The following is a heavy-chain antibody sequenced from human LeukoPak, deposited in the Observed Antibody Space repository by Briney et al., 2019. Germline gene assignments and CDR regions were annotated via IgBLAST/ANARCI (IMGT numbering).Heavy chain of an antibody. CDR1: GFMFDDYG. Sequence: PGGSLRLSCAASGFMFDDYGMSWVPQAPGKGLEWVSGINWNGGRTGYADSVKGRFTISRDNAKNSLYLQMNSLRAEDTAVYYCARGQSDTPMALEGMDVWGQGTTVTVSS. V-gene: IGHV3-20*04. J-gene: IGHJ6*02. D-gene: IGHD5-18*01. CDR2: INWNGGRT. CDR3: ARGQSDTPMALEGMDV.